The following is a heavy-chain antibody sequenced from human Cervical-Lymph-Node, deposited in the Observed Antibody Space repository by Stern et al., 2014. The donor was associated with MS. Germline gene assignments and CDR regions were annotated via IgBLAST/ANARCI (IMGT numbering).Heavy chain of an antibody. CDR2: ISANNGNT. D-gene: IGHD6-13*01. Sequence: QMQLVQSGAEVKKPGASVKVSCKASGYTFTSYGISWVRQAPGQGLEWMGRISANNGNTNYGQKLQGRATMTTDTSTRQAYMELRSLRSDDTAVYYCARDRRQQLAHYYYYGMDVWCQGTTVTVSS. CDR3: ARDRRQQLAHYYYYGMDV. CDR1: GYTFTSYG. V-gene: IGHV1-18*01. J-gene: IGHJ6*02.